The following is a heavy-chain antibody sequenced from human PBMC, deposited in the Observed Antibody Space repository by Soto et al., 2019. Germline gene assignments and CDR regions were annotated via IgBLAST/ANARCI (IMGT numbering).Heavy chain of an antibody. D-gene: IGHD3-10*01. V-gene: IGHV3-74*01. J-gene: IGHJ6*02. Sequence: GGSLRLSCAASGFTFSSYWMHWVRQAPGKGLVWVSRINSDGSSTSYADSVKGRFTISRDNAKNTLYLQMNSLRAEDTAVYYCARVGVPMVRGVPYYYYYGMDVWGQGTTVTVSS. CDR3: ARVGVPMVRGVPYYYYYGMDV. CDR2: INSDGSST. CDR1: GFTFSSYW.